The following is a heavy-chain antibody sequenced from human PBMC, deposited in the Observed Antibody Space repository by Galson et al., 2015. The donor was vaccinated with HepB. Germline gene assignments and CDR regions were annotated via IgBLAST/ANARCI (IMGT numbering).Heavy chain of an antibody. V-gene: IGHV3-48*01. D-gene: IGHD3-3*01. CDR2: ISSSSSTI. CDR3: ARDLICYSPGTQYYDFWSGYYTGDTFDY. J-gene: IGHJ4*02. CDR1: GFTFSSYS. Sequence: SLRLSCAASGFTFSSYSMNWVRQAPGKGLEWVSYISSSSSTIYYADSVKGRFTISRDNAKNSLYLQMNSLRAEDTAVYYCARDLICYSPGTQYYDFWSGYYTGDTFDYWGQGTLVTVSS.